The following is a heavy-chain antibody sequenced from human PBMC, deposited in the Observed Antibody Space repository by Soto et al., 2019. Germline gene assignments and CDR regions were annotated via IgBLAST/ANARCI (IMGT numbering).Heavy chain of an antibody. D-gene: IGHD2-8*02. V-gene: IGHV3-33*01. CDR1: GFRFSTYG. Sequence: PGGSLRLSCAASGFRFSTYGMHWVRQAPGKGLEWVAVIWYDGSKKYYADSVKGRFTISRDTSKNTLYLQMNSLRAEDTAVYYCARDREGTANGLTFDYWGQGALVTVSS. CDR3: ARDREGTANGLTFDY. J-gene: IGHJ4*02. CDR2: IWYDGSKK.